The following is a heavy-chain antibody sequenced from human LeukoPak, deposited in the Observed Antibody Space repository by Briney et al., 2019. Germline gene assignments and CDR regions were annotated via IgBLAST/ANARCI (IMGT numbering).Heavy chain of an antibody. CDR1: GYTFTSYA. D-gene: IGHD6-13*01. V-gene: IGHV7-4-1*02. Sequence: GASVKVSCKASGYTFTSYAMNWVRQAPGQGLEWMGWINTNTGNPTYAQGFTGRFVFSLDTSVSTAYLQISSLKAEDTAVYYCARVHSSSLAYYYYMDVWGKGTTVTVSS. J-gene: IGHJ6*03. CDR3: ARVHSSSLAYYYYMDV. CDR2: INTNTGNP.